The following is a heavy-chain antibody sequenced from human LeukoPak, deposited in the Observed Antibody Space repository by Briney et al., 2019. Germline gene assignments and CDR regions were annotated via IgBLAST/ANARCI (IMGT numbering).Heavy chain of an antibody. CDR2: ISSSGGST. J-gene: IGHJ5*02. CDR3: AKSSLLEWLSRQSWFDP. D-gene: IGHD3-3*01. CDR1: GFTFYNYA. V-gene: IGHV3-23*01. Sequence: GGSLRLSCAASGFTFYNYAMSWVRQAPGKGPEWVSSISSSGGSTYYADSVKGRFTISRDNSKNTLYLKMNSLRAEDTAVFYCAKSSLLEWLSRQSWFDPWGQGTLVTVSS.